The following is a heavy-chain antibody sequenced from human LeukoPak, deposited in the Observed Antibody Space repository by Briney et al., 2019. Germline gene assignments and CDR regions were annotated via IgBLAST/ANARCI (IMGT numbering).Heavy chain of an antibody. Sequence: GGSLRLSCAASGFTFSSYSMNWVRQAPGKGLEWVSSISSSSSYIYYADSVKGRFTISRDNAKNSLYLQMNSLRAEDTAVYYCARDGAIAAAGTWGQGTLVTVSS. CDR3: ARDGAIAAAGT. CDR2: ISSSSSYI. CDR1: GFTFSSYS. J-gene: IGHJ5*02. V-gene: IGHV3-21*01. D-gene: IGHD6-13*01.